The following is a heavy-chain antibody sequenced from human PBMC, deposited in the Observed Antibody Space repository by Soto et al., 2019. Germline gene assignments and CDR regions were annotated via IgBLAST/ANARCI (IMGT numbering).Heavy chain of an antibody. Sequence: ASVKVSCKASGYTFTSYAMHWVRQAPGQRLEWMGWINAGNGNTKYSQKFQGRVTITRDTSASTAYMELSSLRSEDTAVYYCARVGLYYDSSGYYCDLLSDVSDYGMDVWGQGTTVTVSS. CDR3: ARVGLYYDSSGYYCDLLSDVSDYGMDV. D-gene: IGHD3-22*01. V-gene: IGHV1-3*01. J-gene: IGHJ6*02. CDR2: INAGNGNT. CDR1: GYTFTSYA.